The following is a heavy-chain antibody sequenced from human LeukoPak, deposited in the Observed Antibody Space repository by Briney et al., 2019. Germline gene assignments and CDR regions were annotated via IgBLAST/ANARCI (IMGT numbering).Heavy chain of an antibody. Sequence: SGTLSLTCTVSGGSVSSGSYYWSWIRQPPGKGLEWIGYIYYSGSTNYNPSLKSRVTISVDTSKDQFSLKLSSVTAADTAVYYCGSYDILTGFDYWGQGTLVTVSS. CDR2: IYYSGST. CDR3: GSYDILTGFDY. D-gene: IGHD3-9*01. J-gene: IGHJ4*02. CDR1: GGSVSSGSYY. V-gene: IGHV4-61*01.